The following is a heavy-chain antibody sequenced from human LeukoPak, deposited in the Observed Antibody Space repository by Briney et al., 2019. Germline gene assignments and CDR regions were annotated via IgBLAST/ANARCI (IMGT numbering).Heavy chain of an antibody. J-gene: IGHJ5*02. CDR3: ARDGEYCSSTSCANWFDP. CDR1: GGTFSSYA. V-gene: IGHV1-69*13. Sequence: ASVKVSCEASGGTFSSYAISWVRQAPGQGLEWMGGIIPIFGTANYAQKFQGRVTITADESTSTAYMELSSLRSEDTAVYYCARDGEYCSSTSCANWFDPWGQGTLVTVSS. D-gene: IGHD2-2*01. CDR2: IIPIFGTA.